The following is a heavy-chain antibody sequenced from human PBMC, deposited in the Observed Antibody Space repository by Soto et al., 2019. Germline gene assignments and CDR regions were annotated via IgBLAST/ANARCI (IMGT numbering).Heavy chain of an antibody. CDR3: ARPLYGDAVYFDY. J-gene: IGHJ4*02. CDR2: IYYSGST. D-gene: IGHD4-17*01. Sequence: WETLSLTCAVYGRSFSGYYWSWIRQPPGKGLEWIGSIYYSGSTYYNPSLKSRVTISVGTSKNQSSLKLSSVTAADTAVYYCARPLYGDAVYFDYWGQGTLVTVSS. CDR1: GRSFSGYY. V-gene: IGHV4-34*01.